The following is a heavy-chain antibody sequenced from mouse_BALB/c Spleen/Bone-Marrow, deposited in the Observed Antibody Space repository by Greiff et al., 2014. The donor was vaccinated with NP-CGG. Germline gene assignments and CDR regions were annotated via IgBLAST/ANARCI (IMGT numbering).Heavy chain of an antibody. CDR2: IYPGDGDT. CDR1: GYVFSTYW. V-gene: IGHV1-80*01. CDR3: ARGGISVDY. J-gene: IGHJ2*01. Sequence: ESGAELVRPGSSVKISCESSGYVFSTYWINWVKQRPGQGLEWIGQIYPGDGDTDYNGKFKDKATLTADKSSNTAYMQLSSLTSEDSAVYFCARGGISVDYWGQGTTLTVSS.